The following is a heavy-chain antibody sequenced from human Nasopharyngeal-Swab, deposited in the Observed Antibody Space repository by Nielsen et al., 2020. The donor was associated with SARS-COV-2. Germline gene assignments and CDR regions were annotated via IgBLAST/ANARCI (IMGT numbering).Heavy chain of an antibody. CDR1: GGSISSDY. D-gene: IGHD4-23*01. V-gene: IGHV4-59*01. J-gene: IGHJ4*02. Sequence: SETLSLTCTVSGGSISSDYWSWIRQPPGEGLEWIGYISYRGGAYYNPSLKSRVSISVDTSKNQFSLRLSSVTAADTAVYYCVRGTVVGGKRFDCWGQGTLVAVSS. CDR2: ISYRGGA. CDR3: VRGTVVGGKRFDC.